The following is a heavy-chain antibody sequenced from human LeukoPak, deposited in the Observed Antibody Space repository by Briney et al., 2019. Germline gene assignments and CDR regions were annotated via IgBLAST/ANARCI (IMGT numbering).Heavy chain of an antibody. J-gene: IGHJ5*02. CDR3: ARAEYDFWSGYPSALDP. V-gene: IGHV4-34*01. CDR2: INHSGST. CDR1: GGSFSGYC. Sequence: SETLSLTCAVYGGSFSGYCWSWLRQPPGKGLEWIGEINHSGSTNYNPSLKSRVTISVDTSKNQFSLKLSSVTAADTAVYYCARAEYDFWSGYPSALDPWGQGTLVTVSS. D-gene: IGHD3-3*01.